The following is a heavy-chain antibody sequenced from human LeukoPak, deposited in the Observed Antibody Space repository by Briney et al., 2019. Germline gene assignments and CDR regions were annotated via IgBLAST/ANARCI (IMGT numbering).Heavy chain of an antibody. CDR1: GGTFSSYA. CDR2: IIPLFRTA. V-gene: IGHV1-69*06. D-gene: IGHD3-9*01. Sequence: SVKVSCKASGGTFSSYAISWVRQAPGQGPEWMGGIIPLFRTANYAQKFQDRVTITADRSTNTAFMELSSLRSEDTAMYYCATNYEILSGYPKNYYFHIWGQGTMVTVS. J-gene: IGHJ3*02. CDR3: ATNYEILSGYPKNYYFHI.